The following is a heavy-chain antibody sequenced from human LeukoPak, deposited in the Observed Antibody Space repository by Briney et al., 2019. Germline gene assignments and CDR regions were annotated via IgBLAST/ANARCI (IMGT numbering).Heavy chain of an antibody. V-gene: IGHV5-51*01. CDR3: ARQPYSSSSGFDY. Sequence: GESLKISCKGSGYSFTSYWIGWVRQMPGKGLEWMGIIYPVDSDTRYSPSFQGQVTTSADKSISTAYLQWSSLKASDTAMYSCARQPYSSSSGFDYCGQGTLVTVSS. D-gene: IGHD6-6*01. CDR1: GYSFTSYW. CDR2: IYPVDSDT. J-gene: IGHJ4*02.